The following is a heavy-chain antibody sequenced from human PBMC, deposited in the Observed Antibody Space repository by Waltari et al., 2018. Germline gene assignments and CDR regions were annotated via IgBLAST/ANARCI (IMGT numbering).Heavy chain of an antibody. Sequence: EVQLVESGGGLVQPGGSLRLSCAASGFTFSSYAMRWVRQDPGKGLEWVSAISGSGGSTYYADSVKGRFTISRDNSKNTLYLQMNSLRAEDTAVYYCAKEGHYDSSGYYLGGFDYWGQGTLVTVSS. J-gene: IGHJ4*02. D-gene: IGHD3-22*01. V-gene: IGHV3-23*04. CDR2: ISGSGGST. CDR1: GFTFSSYA. CDR3: AKEGHYDSSGYYLGGFDY.